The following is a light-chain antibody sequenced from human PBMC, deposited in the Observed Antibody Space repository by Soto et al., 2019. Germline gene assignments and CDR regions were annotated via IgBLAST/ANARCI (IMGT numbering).Light chain of an antibody. CDR1: QSISSS. CDR3: QQYSSYST. Sequence: DIQMTQSPSTLSASVGDRVTITCRASQSISSSLAWYQQKPGKAPNLLIYDASSLESGVPSRFSGGGFGTDFTLTISSLQPDDFATYYCQQYSSYSTFGQGTKVDIK. V-gene: IGKV1-5*01. J-gene: IGKJ1*01. CDR2: DAS.